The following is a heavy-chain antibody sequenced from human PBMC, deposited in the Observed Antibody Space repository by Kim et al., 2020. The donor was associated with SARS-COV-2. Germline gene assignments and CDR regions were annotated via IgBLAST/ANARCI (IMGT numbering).Heavy chain of an antibody. Sequence: GSTTLYATSLKGRFTISRDSSKTTVYLQMNSLRTDDTAVYYCPNTTAHSWGQGTLVTVSS. D-gene: IGHD1-26*01. J-gene: IGHJ4*02. CDR3: PNTTAHS. CDR2: GSTT. V-gene: IGHV3-53*01.